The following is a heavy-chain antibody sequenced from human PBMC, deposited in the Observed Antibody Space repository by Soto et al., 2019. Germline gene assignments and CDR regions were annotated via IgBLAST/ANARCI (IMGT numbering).Heavy chain of an antibody. CDR1: GGTFSSYA. CDR2: IIPIFGTA. V-gene: IGHV1-69*01. Sequence: QVQLVQSGAEVKKPGSSVKVSCKASGGTFSSYAISWVRQAPGQGLEWMGGIIPIFGTANYAQKFQGRVTITADESTSTAYMELSSLRSEDTAVYYSASTVDYDSSGYYYVVDYWGQGTLVTVSS. J-gene: IGHJ4*02. D-gene: IGHD3-22*01. CDR3: ASTVDYDSSGYYYVVDY.